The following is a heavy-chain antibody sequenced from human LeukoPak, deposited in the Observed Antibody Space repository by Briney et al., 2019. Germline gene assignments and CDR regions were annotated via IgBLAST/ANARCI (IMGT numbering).Heavy chain of an antibody. D-gene: IGHD6-13*01. CDR1: GYSISSGYY. CDR2: IYHSGST. V-gene: IGHV4-38-2*02. CDR3: ASAIAIPAWAFDL. Sequence: SETLSLTCTVSGYSISSGYYWGWIRQPPGKGLEWIGTIYHSGSTYYNPSLKSRVTISVDTSKNQFSLKLNSVTAADTAVYYCASAIAIPAWAFDLWGQGTVVTVSS. J-gene: IGHJ3*01.